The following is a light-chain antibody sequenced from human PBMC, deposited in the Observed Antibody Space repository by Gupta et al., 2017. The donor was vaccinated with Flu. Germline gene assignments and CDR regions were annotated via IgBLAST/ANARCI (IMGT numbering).Light chain of an antibody. CDR3: QQRSNWPSLT. CDR1: QSVSSY. CDR2: DAS. V-gene: IGKV3-11*01. J-gene: IGKJ4*01. Sequence: EIVLTQSPATLSLSPGERATLSCRASQSVSSYLAWYQQKPGHAPRLLIYDASNRATGIPARFSGSGSGTDFTLTISSLEPEDFAVYYCQQRSNWPSLTFGGETKVEIK.